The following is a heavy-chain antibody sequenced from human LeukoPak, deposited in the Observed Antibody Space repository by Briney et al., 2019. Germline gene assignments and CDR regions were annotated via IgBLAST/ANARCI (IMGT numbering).Heavy chain of an antibody. CDR2: IIPIFGTA. Sequence: SVKVSCKASGGTFSSYAISWVRQVPGQGLEWMGRIIPIFGTANYAQKFQGRVTITTDEPTSTAYMELSSLRSEDTAVYYCARDDCSGGSCYGIGYWGQGILVTVSS. CDR3: ARDDCSGGSCYGIGY. CDR1: GGTFSSYA. D-gene: IGHD2-15*01. V-gene: IGHV1-69*05. J-gene: IGHJ4*02.